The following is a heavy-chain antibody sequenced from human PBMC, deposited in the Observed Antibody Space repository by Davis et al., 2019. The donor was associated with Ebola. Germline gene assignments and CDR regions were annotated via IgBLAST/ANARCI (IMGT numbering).Heavy chain of an antibody. D-gene: IGHD2-8*02. J-gene: IGHJ6*02. CDR1: GFRISPYG. CDR3: AKDYWPHSDYYYGMDV. V-gene: IGHV3-30*02. Sequence: GESLKISCVASGFRISPYGMHWVRQAPGKGLEWVAVIRYDGSDAHYAVSVKGRFTISRDNSKNTGYLQMNGLRAEDTGVYFCAKDYWPHSDYYYGMDVWGQGTTVTVSS. CDR2: IRYDGSDA.